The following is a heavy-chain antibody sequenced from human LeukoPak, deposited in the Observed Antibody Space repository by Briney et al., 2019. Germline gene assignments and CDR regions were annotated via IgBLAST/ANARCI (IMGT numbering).Heavy chain of an antibody. J-gene: IGHJ4*02. Sequence: KASETLSLTCAVYGGSFSGYYWSWIRQPPGKGLEWIGEINHSGSTNYNPSLKSRVTISVDTSKNQFSLKLSSVTAADTAVYYCARGGTGYCSGGSCYWPFDYWGQGTLVTVSS. D-gene: IGHD2-15*01. CDR3: ARGGTGYCSGGSCYWPFDY. CDR1: GGSFSGYY. CDR2: INHSGST. V-gene: IGHV4-34*01.